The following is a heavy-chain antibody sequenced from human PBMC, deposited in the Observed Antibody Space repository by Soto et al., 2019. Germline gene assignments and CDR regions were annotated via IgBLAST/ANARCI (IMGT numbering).Heavy chain of an antibody. CDR2: IAPNNGNT. Sequence: QVQLVQSGAEVRKPGASVKVSCQTSGYKFTDHRIHWVRQAPGQGLEWMGWIAPNNGNTHYVPKFKGRVTMTSDTFTSTDHMELAELTSDDSAVYSCATKLGFTWLPYFDLWGRGTLVTVSS. CDR1: GYKFTDHR. V-gene: IGHV1-2*02. CDR3: ATKLGFTWLPYFDL. J-gene: IGHJ2*01. D-gene: IGHD3-22*01.